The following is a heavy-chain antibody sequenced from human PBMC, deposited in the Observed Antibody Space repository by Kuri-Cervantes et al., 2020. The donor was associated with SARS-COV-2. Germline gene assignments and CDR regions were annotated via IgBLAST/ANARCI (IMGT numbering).Heavy chain of an antibody. V-gene: IGHV4-31*03. CDR3: ARRSPYDFWSGPTYNDAFDI. Sequence: LRLSCTVSGGSISGYYWSWIRQHPGKGLEWIGYIYYSGSTYYNPSLKSRVTISVDTSKNQFSLKLSSVTAADTAVYYCARRSPYDFWSGPTYNDAFDIWGQGTMVTVSS. J-gene: IGHJ3*02. CDR1: GGSISGYY. D-gene: IGHD3-3*01. CDR2: IYYSGST.